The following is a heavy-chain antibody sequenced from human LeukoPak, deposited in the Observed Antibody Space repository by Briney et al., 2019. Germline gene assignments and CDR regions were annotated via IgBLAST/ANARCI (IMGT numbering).Heavy chain of an antibody. CDR2: ISACNGNT. CDR3: ASGRITMVRGVIRLPDAFDI. V-gene: IGHV1-18*01. Sequence: GASVKVSCKASGYTFTSYGISWVRQAPGQGLEWMGWISACNGNTNYAQKLQGRVTMTTDTSTSTAYMELRSLRSDDTAVYYCASGRITMVRGVIRLPDAFDIWGQGTMVTVSS. CDR1: GYTFTSYG. D-gene: IGHD3-10*01. J-gene: IGHJ3*02.